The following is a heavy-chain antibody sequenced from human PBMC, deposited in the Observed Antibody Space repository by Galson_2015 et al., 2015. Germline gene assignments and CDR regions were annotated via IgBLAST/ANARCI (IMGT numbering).Heavy chain of an antibody. CDR1: GYSFTSYW. V-gene: IGHV5-10-1*01. CDR2: IDPSDSYT. Sequence: QSGAEVKKPGESLRISCKGSGYSFTSYWISWARQMPGKGLEWMGRIDPSDSYTNYSPSFQGHVTISADKSISTAYLQWSSLKASDTAMYYCARFVAARQIHYYYYMDVWGKGTTVTISS. J-gene: IGHJ6*03. D-gene: IGHD6-6*01. CDR3: ARFVAARQIHYYYYMDV.